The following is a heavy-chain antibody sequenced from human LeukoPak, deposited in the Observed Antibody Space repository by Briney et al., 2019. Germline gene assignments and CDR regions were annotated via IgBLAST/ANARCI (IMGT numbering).Heavy chain of an antibody. Sequence: SETLSLTCTVYGDSFRGYLWIWIRQSPGAGLEWIGEINHSGSTNLNPSLKSRVTISVDTSKSQFSLKVNSVTAADTAVYYCARGRLGPRSQRGYNLDYWGQGTRVTVSS. CDR3: ARGRLGPRSQRGYNLDY. CDR2: INHSGST. D-gene: IGHD5-24*01. J-gene: IGHJ4*02. V-gene: IGHV4-34*01. CDR1: GDSFRGYL.